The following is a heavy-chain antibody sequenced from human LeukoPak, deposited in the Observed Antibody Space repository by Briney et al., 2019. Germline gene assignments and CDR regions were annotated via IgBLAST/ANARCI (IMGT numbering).Heavy chain of an antibody. J-gene: IGHJ4*02. V-gene: IGHV1-2*02. CDR1: GYTFTSYY. D-gene: IGHD6-19*01. Sequence: GASVKVSCKASGYTFTSYYMHWVRQAPGQGLEWMGWINPNSGGPNYAQKFQGRVTVTRDTSISTAYMELSRLRSDDTAVYYCARGAVDVSLDYWGQGTLVTVSS. CDR3: ARGAVDVSLDY. CDR2: INPNSGGP.